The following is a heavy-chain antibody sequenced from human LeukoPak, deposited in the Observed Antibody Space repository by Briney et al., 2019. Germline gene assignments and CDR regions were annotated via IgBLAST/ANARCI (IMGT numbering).Heavy chain of an antibody. J-gene: IGHJ4*02. CDR3: ARTHGKVDDYESPYFDY. CDR1: GGTFSSYA. V-gene: IGHV1-69*13. Sequence: ASVKVSCKASGGTFSSYAISWVRQAPGQGLEWMGGIIPIFGTANYAQKFQGRVTITADESTSTAYMELGSLRSEDTAVYYCARTHGKVDDYESPYFDYWGQGTLVTVSS. CDR2: IIPIFGTA. D-gene: IGHD4-17*01.